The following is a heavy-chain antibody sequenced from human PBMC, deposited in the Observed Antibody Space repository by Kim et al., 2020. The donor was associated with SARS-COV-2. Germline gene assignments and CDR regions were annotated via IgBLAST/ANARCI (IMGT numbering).Heavy chain of an antibody. V-gene: IGHV4-4*02. CDR3: AREEKDAFDI. CDR2: RT. Sequence: RTNYNPSLKSRVTISVDKAKNQFSLKLSSVTAADTAVYYCAREEKDAFDIWGQGTMVTVSS. J-gene: IGHJ3*02.